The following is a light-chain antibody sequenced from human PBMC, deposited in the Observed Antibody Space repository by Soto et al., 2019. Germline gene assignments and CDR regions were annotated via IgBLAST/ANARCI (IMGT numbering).Light chain of an antibody. Sequence: QSALTQPDSVSGSPGQSITFSCTGTSSDIGAYNYVSWYQHHPGKAPKLLIYDVTDRPSGVSDRFSGSKSGTTASLTISGLQAEDEADYFCSSYTTINTVVVFGGGTKLTVL. CDR1: SSDIGAYNY. V-gene: IGLV2-14*03. J-gene: IGLJ3*02. CDR2: DVT. CDR3: SSYTTINTVVV.